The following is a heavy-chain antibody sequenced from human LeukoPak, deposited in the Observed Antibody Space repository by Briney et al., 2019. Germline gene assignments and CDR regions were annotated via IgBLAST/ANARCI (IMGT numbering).Heavy chain of an antibody. J-gene: IGHJ4*02. CDR1: GFTFDDYA. CDR3: AKEGRSAAGTGDYFDY. CDR2: ISWNSGSI. Sequence: SLRLSCAASGFTFDDYAMHWVRQAPGKGLEWVSGISWNSGSIGYADSVKGRFTISRDNAKNSLYLQMNSLRAEDTALYYCAKEGRSAAGTGDYFDYWGQGTLVTVSS. D-gene: IGHD6-13*01. V-gene: IGHV3-9*01.